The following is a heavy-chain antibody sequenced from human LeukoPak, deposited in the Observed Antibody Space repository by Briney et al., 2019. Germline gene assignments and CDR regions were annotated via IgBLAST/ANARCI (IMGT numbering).Heavy chain of an antibody. CDR2: ISSSSSYI. CDR1: GFTFRSSA. J-gene: IGHJ4*02. Sequence: MAGGPLRLSCAASGFTFRSSAMSWVRQAPGKGLEWVSSISSSSSYIYYADSVKGRFTISRDNAKNSLYLQMNSLRAEDTAVYYCARDDFDSSGSACDYWGQGTLVTVSS. V-gene: IGHV3-21*01. CDR3: ARDDFDSSGSACDY. D-gene: IGHD3-22*01.